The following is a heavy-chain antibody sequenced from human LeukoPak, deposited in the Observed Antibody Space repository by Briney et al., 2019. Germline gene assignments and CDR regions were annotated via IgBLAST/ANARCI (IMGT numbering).Heavy chain of an antibody. D-gene: IGHD1-26*01. CDR3: ATLSGSYGDAFDI. V-gene: IGHV3-53*01. CDR1: GFIVSSNY. Sequence: PGGSLRLSCAASGFIVSSNYMTWVRQAPGEGLEWVSVIHNDGSTYYTDSVKGRFTISRDNSKNTLYLQMNSLRVEDTAVYYCATLSGSYGDAFDIWGQGTMVTVSS. CDR2: IHNDGST. J-gene: IGHJ3*02.